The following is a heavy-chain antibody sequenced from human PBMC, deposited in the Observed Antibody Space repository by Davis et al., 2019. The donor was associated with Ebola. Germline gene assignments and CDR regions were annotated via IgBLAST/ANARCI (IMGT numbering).Heavy chain of an antibody. D-gene: IGHD5-24*01. J-gene: IGHJ4*02. CDR2: ISGIGGNT. V-gene: IGHV3-23*01. Sequence: GGSLRLSCAASGFTFSDYYMSWIRQAPGKGLEWVSTISGIGGNTYYADSVKGRFTISRDNSNNTLYLQMNSLRAEDTAVYYCAKRLQSDYWGQGTLVTVSS. CDR1: GFTFSDYY. CDR3: AKRLQSDY.